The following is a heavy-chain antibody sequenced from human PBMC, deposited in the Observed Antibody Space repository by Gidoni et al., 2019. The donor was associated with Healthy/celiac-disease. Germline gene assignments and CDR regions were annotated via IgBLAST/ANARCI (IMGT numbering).Heavy chain of an antibody. J-gene: IGHJ4*02. CDR3: ARVSGSYYDSEFDY. CDR1: GFTFSSYG. CDR2: IWYDGINK. D-gene: IGHD1-26*01. Sequence: QVQLVESGGGVVQPGRSLRLSCAASGFTFSSYGMHWVRQAPGKGLEWVEVIWYDGINKYYADSVKGRFTISRDNSKNTLYLQMNSLRAEDTAVYYCARVSGSYYDSEFDYWGQGTLVTVSS. V-gene: IGHV3-33*01.